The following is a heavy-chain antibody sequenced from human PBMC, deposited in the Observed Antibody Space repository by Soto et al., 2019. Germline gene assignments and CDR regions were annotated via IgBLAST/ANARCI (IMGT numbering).Heavy chain of an antibody. CDR1: GGSFSGYY. Sequence: SETLSLTCAVYGGSFSGYYWSWIRQPPGKGLEWIGEINHSGSTNYNPSLKSRVTISVDTSKNQFSLKLSSVTAADTAVYYCASRIRSEPERRITMVRGALNDYWGQGTLVTVSS. V-gene: IGHV4-34*01. J-gene: IGHJ4*02. CDR3: ASRIRSEPERRITMVRGALNDY. CDR2: INHSGST. D-gene: IGHD3-10*01.